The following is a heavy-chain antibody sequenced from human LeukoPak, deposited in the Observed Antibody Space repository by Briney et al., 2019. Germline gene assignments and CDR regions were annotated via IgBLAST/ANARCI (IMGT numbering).Heavy chain of an antibody. J-gene: IGHJ5*02. CDR2: IYYSGST. V-gene: IGHV4-30-4*01. Sequence: KASETLSLTCTVSGSSISSGDYYWSWIRQPPGKGLEWIGYIYYSGSTYYNPSLKSRVTISVDTSKNQFSLKLSSVTAADTAVYYCARVGSTGGWFDPWGQGTLVTVSS. D-gene: IGHD2-2*01. CDR1: GSSISSGDYY. CDR3: ARVGSTGGWFDP.